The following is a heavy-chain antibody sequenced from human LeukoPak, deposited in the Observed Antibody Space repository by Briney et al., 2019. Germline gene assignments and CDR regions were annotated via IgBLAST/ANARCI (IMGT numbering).Heavy chain of an antibody. V-gene: IGHV1-18*01. CDR2: ISAYNGNT. D-gene: IGHD2-21*01. CDR3: ARAVAVVVSPVDY. CDR1: GYTFTSYG. Sequence: GASVQVSCKASGYTFTSYGISWVRQAPGQGLEWMGWISAYNGNTNYAQKLQGRVTMTRDTSTSTVYMELSSLRSEDTAVYYCARAVAVVVSPVDYWGQGTLVTVSS. J-gene: IGHJ4*02.